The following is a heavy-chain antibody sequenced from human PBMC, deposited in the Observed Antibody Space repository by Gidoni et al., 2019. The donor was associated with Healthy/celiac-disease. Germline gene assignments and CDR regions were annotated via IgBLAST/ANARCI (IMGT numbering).Heavy chain of an antibody. CDR3: TRHDHSSGYKIDY. V-gene: IGHV3-73*02. Sequence: EVQLVESGGGLVPPGGSLKLSCAASGFTFSGSAMHWVRQASGKGLEWVGRIRSKANSYATAYAASVKGRFTISRDDSKNTAYLQMNSLKTEDTAVYYCTRHDHSSGYKIDYWGQGTLVTVSS. CDR1: GFTFSGSA. J-gene: IGHJ4*02. CDR2: IRSKANSYAT. D-gene: IGHD3-22*01.